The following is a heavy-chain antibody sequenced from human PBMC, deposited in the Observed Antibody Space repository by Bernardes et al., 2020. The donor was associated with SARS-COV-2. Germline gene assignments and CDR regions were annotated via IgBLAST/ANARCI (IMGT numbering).Heavy chain of an antibody. V-gene: IGHV3-48*03. CDR2: ISSSGSTI. D-gene: IGHD2-2*01. CDR3: ARGDCSSTSCYEEYYYGMDV. CDR1: GFTFSSYE. J-gene: IGHJ6*02. Sequence: GGSLSLSCAASGFTFSSYEMNWVRQAPGKGLEWVSYISSSGSTIYYADSVKGRFTISRDNAKNSLYLQMNSLRAEDTAVYYCARGDCSSTSCYEEYYYGMDVWGQGTTVTVSS.